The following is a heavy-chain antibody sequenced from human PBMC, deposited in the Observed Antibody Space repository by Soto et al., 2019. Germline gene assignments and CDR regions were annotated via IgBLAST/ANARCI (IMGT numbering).Heavy chain of an antibody. CDR3: TRPLWRDDYNWGYFDL. CDR2: IWDDGRST. J-gene: IGHJ2*01. Sequence: GVSLRLSFAASGFTFSSCAMALACQTQGKGLEWVSGIWDDGRSTYYADSVKGRFTISRDNSENTLYLQMNSLRAEDTAVYYCTRPLWRDDYNWGYFDLWGRGTLVTVSS. V-gene: IGHV3-30*04. CDR1: GFTFSSCA. D-gene: IGHD4-4*01.